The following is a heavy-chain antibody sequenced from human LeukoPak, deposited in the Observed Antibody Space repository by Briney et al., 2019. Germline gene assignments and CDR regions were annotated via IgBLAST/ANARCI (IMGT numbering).Heavy chain of an antibody. V-gene: IGHV3-21*04. CDR3: ARVFGVVDNFVSN. CDR2: ISSSSSYI. J-gene: IGHJ4*02. Sequence: GGSLRLSCAASGFTFSSYSMNWVRQAPGKGLEWVSSISSSSSYIYYADSVKGRFTISRDNSKNTLYLQMNSLRAEDTAVYYCARVFGVVDNFVSNWGQGTLVTVSS. CDR1: GFTFSSYS. D-gene: IGHD3-3*01.